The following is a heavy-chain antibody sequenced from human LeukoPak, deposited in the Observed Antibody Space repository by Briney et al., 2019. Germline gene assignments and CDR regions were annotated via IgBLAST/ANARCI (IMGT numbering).Heavy chain of an antibody. CDR2: ISYDGSIK. CDR1: GFTFSSYG. Sequence: GGSLRLSCAASGFTFSSYGMHWVRQAPGKGLEWVAVISYDGSIKYYADSVKGRFTISRDNSKNTLYLQMNSLRAEDTAVYYCAKVCCSGGSCYPVDYWGQGTLVTVSS. CDR3: AKVCCSGGSCYPVDY. D-gene: IGHD2-15*01. V-gene: IGHV3-30*18. J-gene: IGHJ4*02.